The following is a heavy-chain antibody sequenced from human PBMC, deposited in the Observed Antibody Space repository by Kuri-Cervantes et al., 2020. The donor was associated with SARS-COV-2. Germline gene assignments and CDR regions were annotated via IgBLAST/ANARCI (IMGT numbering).Heavy chain of an antibody. J-gene: IGHJ4*02. V-gene: IGHV3-30*04. CDR3: ARERYIMVGGVILRSEFDY. CDR1: GFTLSNHA. CDR2: KAFDESDT. Sequence: GGSLRLSCAASGFTLSNHAFHWVRQAPGKGLEWVALKAFDESDTHYADSVKGRFTLSRDNSKNTLYLQMNSLRPEDTALNYCARERYIMVGGVILRSEFDYWGQRTLVTVSS. D-gene: IGHD3-10*01.